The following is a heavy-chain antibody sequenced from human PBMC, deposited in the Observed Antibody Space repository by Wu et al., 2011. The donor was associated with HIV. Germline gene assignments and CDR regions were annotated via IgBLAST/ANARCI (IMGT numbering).Heavy chain of an antibody. Sequence: EVKKPGSSVEGLLQGFWRHLRQLCYQLVRQAPGQGLEWMGGIIPIFGTANYAQKFQGRVTITTDESTSTAYMELSSLTSEDSAVYYCARGLWHLQYHYYMDVWGKGTTVTVSS. CDR3: ARGLWHLQYHYYMDV. V-gene: IGHV1-69*05. D-gene: IGHD4/OR15-4a*01. CDR1: RHLRQLC. J-gene: IGHJ6*03. CDR2: IIPIFGTA.